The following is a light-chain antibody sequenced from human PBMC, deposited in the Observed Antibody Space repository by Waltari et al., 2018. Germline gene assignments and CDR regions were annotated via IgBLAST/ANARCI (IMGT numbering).Light chain of an antibody. CDR1: SGIDVGTFW. V-gene: IGLV5-45*03. CDR3: MCGDSSAWV. CDR2: YRPDSDK. J-gene: IGLJ3*02. Sequence: QSVLTQPSSLPPSPGASARLTCTLRSGIDVGTFWIYWYQQKPGSPPHYLLRYRPDSDKKQGSGVPSRFSGSKDASADAGIVLIAGLQSDDEADYYCMCGDSSAWVFGGGTKLTVL.